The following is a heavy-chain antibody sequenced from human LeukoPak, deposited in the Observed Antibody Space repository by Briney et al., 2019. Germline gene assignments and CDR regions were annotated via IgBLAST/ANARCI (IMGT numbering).Heavy chain of an antibody. J-gene: IGHJ6*02. D-gene: IGHD5-18*01. CDR2: IYYSGST. CDR3: AREVTEDTGLHGMDV. Sequence: KPSETLSLTCTVSGGSISSYYWSWIRQPPGKGLEWIGYIYYSGSTNYNPSLKSRVTISVDTSKNQFSLKLSSVTAADTAVYYCAREVTEDTGLHGMDVWGQGTTVTVSS. V-gene: IGHV4-59*01. CDR1: GGSISSYY.